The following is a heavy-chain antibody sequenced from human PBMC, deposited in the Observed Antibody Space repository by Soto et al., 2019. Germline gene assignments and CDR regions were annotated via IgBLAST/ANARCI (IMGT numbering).Heavy chain of an antibody. CDR2: ISSSSGYI. D-gene: IGHD2-15*01. Sequence: EVQLVESGGGLVKPGGSLRLSCAASGFIFSTYNMNWVRQAPGKGLEWVSSISSSSGYIYYADSVKGRFTLSRDNAKNSLYLQMNGLRAEDTAVYYCARDGIVVVVPAHDFWGQGTLVTVSS. J-gene: IGHJ4*02. CDR1: GFIFSTYN. V-gene: IGHV3-21*01. CDR3: ARDGIVVVVPAHDF.